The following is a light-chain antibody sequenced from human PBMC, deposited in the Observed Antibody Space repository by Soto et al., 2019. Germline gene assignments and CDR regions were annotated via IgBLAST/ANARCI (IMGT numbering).Light chain of an antibody. J-gene: IGKJ1*01. CDR3: QQYNNWPTGT. V-gene: IGKV3-15*01. CDR1: QSVSSN. Sequence: EIVMTQSPATLSVSPGERATLSCRASQSVSSNLAWYQQKPGQAPRLLIYGASTRATGIPARVSGSGSGTECTLTISSLQSEDFAVYYCQQYNNWPTGTFGQGTKVEIK. CDR2: GAS.